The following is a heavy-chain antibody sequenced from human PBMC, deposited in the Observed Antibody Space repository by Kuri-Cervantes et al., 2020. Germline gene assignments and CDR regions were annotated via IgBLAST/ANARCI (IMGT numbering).Heavy chain of an antibody. Sequence: LSLTCAASGFTFSSYSMNWVRQAPGKGLEWVSSISSSSSYIYYADSVKGRFTISRDNAKNSLYLQMNSLRAEDTAVYYCARDFLEWLLGPTNWFDPWGQGTLVTVSS. CDR1: GFTFSSYS. CDR2: ISSSSSYI. V-gene: IGHV3-21*01. D-gene: IGHD3-3*01. CDR3: ARDFLEWLLGPTNWFDP. J-gene: IGHJ5*02.